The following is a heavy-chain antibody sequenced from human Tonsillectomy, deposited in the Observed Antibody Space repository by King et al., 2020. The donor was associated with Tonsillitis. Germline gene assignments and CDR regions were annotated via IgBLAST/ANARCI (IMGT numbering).Heavy chain of an antibody. J-gene: IGHJ4*02. Sequence: VQLVESGGGVVQPGRSLRLSCAASGFTFSSYGMHWVRQAPGKGLEWVAVISYDGSNKYYADSVKGRFTISRDNSKNTLYLQMYSLRPEDTAVYYCAKDHSSGWYSGYDYWGQGTLVTVSS. CDR3: AKDHSSGWYSGYDY. CDR2: ISYDGSNK. V-gene: IGHV3-30*18. D-gene: IGHD6-19*01. CDR1: GFTFSSYG.